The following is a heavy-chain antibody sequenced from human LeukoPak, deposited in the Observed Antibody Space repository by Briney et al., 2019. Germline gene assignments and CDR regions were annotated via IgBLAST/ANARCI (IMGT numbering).Heavy chain of an antibody. CDR2: INHSGST. CDR3: ARGLPQIDTVTKGGVGYYYYYMDV. Sequence: SETLSLTCAVYGGSFSGYYWSWTRQPPGKGLEWIGEINHSGSTNYNPSLKSRVTISVDTSKNQFSLKLSSVTAADTAVYYCARGLPQIDTVTKGGVGYYYYYMDVWGKGTTVTVSS. D-gene: IGHD4-17*01. CDR1: GGSFSGYY. V-gene: IGHV4-34*01. J-gene: IGHJ6*03.